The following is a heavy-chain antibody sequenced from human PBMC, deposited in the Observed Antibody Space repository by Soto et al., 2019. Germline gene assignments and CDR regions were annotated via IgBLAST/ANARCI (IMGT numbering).Heavy chain of an antibody. CDR2: IIPMFDST. CDR3: ARRVVVTSVQDIAYYYYGLDV. D-gene: IGHD2-21*02. Sequence: QVQLVQSGAEVKEPGSSVKVSCKAFGGTFSSYAICWVRQAPGQGLEWMGGIIPMFDSTNYAQKFQGRVTITADESTSTAFMELSSLRSEDTAVYYCARRVVVTSVQDIAYYYYGLDVWGQGTTVTVSS. J-gene: IGHJ6*02. CDR1: GGTFSSYA. V-gene: IGHV1-69*01.